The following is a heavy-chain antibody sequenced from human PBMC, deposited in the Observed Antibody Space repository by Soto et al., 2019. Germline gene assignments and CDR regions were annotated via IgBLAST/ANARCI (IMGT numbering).Heavy chain of an antibody. V-gene: IGHV4-59*07. CDR2: MYYNGNI. CDR1: GGSISNYY. CDR3: ASGGNWFDP. Sequence: SDTLSLTCNVSGGSISNYYWTWVRQSPEKGLEWIGYMYYNGNINYNPSLKSRVTISIDTSKNQFSLTLKSVTAADTAVYYCASGGNWFDPWGQGVLVTVSS. D-gene: IGHD3-16*01. J-gene: IGHJ5*02.